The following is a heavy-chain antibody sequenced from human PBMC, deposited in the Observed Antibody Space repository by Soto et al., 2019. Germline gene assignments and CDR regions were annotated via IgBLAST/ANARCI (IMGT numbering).Heavy chain of an antibody. CDR1: GFTFSSYS. CDR3: ARGTALWFGELFY. J-gene: IGHJ4*02. CDR2: ISSSSSTI. V-gene: IGHV3-48*02. D-gene: IGHD3-10*01. Sequence: PGGSLRLSFAASGFTFSSYSMNCVRQAPGKGLEWVSYISSSSSTIYYADSVKGRFTISRDNAKNSLYLQMNSLRDEDTAVYYCARGTALWFGELFYWGQGTLVTVSS.